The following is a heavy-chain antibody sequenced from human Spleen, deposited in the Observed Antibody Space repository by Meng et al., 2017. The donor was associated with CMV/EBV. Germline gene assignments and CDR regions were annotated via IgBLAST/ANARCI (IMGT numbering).Heavy chain of an antibody. D-gene: IGHD3-22*01. CDR1: GGSFSGYY. J-gene: IGHJ4*02. V-gene: IGHV4-34*01. CDR2: INHSGST. Sequence: SETLSLTCAVYGGSFSGYYWSWIRQPPGKGLEWIGEINHSGSTNYNPSLKSRVTISVDTSKNQFSLKLSSVTAADTAVYYCAREITYYYDSSGYLNGDYWGQGTLVTVSS. CDR3: AREITYYYDSSGYLNGDY.